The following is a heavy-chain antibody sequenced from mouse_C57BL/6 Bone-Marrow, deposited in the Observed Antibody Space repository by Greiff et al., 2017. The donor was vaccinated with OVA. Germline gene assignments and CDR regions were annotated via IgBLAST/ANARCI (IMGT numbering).Heavy chain of an antibody. CDR3: ARSPYYYGSGYDGYFDV. Sequence: QVQLQQPGAELVKPGASVKMSCKASGYTFTSYWITWVKQRPGQGLEWIGDIYPGSGSTNYNEKFKSKATLTVDTSSSTAYMQLSSLTSEDSAVYYCARSPYYYGSGYDGYFDVWGTGTTVTVSA. J-gene: IGHJ1*03. D-gene: IGHD1-1*01. CDR2: IYPGSGST. V-gene: IGHV1-55*01. CDR1: GYTFTSYW.